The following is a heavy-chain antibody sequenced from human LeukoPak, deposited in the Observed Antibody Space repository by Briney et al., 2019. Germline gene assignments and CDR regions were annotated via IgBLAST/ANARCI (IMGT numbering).Heavy chain of an antibody. J-gene: IGHJ4*02. Sequence: MPSETLSLTCTVSGGSISSSNYYWGWIRQPPGKGLEWFGNIYYSGSTYYNPSLKSRVAISVDTSKNQLSLKLSSVTAADTAVYYCARLLGDCSGGSCYFFDYWGQGTLVTVSS. CDR1: GGSISSSNYY. D-gene: IGHD2-15*01. CDR3: ARLLGDCSGGSCYFFDY. V-gene: IGHV4-39*01. CDR2: IYYSGST.